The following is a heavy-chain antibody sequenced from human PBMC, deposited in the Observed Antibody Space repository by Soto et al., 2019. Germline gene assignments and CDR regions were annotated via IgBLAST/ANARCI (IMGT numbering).Heavy chain of an antibody. V-gene: IGHV4-34*01. CDR2: INHSGST. CDR3: ARGGGRYCSSTSCYYFDY. CDR1: GGSFSGYY. J-gene: IGHJ4*02. D-gene: IGHD2-2*01. Sequence: PSETLSLTCAVYGGSFSGYYWSWIRQPPGKGLEWIGEINHSGSTNYNPSLKSRVTISVDTSKNQFSLKLSSVTAADTAVYYCARGGGRYCSSTSCYYFDYWGQGTLVTVSS.